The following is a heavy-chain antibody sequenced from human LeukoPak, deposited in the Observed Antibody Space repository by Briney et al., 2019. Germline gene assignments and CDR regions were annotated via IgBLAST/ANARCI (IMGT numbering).Heavy chain of an antibody. D-gene: IGHD2-15*01. V-gene: IGHV4-38-2*02. CDR3: ARGDVVVVAATPIPFDY. CDR1: GYSISSGYY. J-gene: IGHJ4*02. CDR2: IYHSGST. Sequence: SETLSLTCTVSGYSISSGYYWGWIRQPPGKGLEWIGSIYHSGSTYYNPSLKSRVTISVDTSKNQFSLKLSSVTAADTAVYYCARGDVVVVAATPIPFDYWGQGTLVTVSS.